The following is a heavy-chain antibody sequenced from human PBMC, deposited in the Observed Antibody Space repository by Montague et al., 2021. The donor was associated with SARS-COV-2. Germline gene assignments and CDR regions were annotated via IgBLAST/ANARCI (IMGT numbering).Heavy chain of an antibody. V-gene: IGHV4-4*09. J-gene: IGHJ6*02. CDR3: ARLTGSRVYYYHYGLDV. D-gene: IGHD1-20*01. CDR2: IDNNGST. CDR1: GDSIRESH. Sequence: SETLSLTCTVSGDSIRESHWSWIRQPPGKGLEWIGYIDNNGSTNYNPALESRVTLTVSASNNQFYLTLRSVTAADTAVYYCARLTGSRVYYYHYGLDVWGQGTTVTVSS.